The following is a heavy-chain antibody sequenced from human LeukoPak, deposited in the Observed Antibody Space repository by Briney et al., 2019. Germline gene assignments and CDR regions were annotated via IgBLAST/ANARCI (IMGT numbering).Heavy chain of an antibody. Sequence: GGSLRLSCAASGFTFSDYYMSWIRQAPGKGLEWVSYISSSGGTIYYADSVKGRFTISRDNAKNSLYLQMNSLRAEDTVVYYCAREGRDGYNYPYYFDYWGQGTLVAVSS. CDR3: AREGRDGYNYPYYFDY. J-gene: IGHJ4*02. D-gene: IGHD5-24*01. CDR1: GFTFSDYY. CDR2: ISSSGGTI. V-gene: IGHV3-11*01.